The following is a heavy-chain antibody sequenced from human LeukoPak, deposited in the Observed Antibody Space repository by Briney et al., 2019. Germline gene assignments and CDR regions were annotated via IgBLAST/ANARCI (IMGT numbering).Heavy chain of an antibody. Sequence: SGGSLRLSCAASGFTVSSNYMSWVRQAPGKGLEWVSVIYSGGSTYYADSVKGRFTISRDNSKNTLYLQMNSLRAEDTAVYYCARDPGFGSGSYFPFDYWGQGTLVTVSS. CDR2: IYSGGST. CDR1: GFTVSSNY. D-gene: IGHD3-10*01. CDR3: ARDPGFGSGSYFPFDY. J-gene: IGHJ4*02. V-gene: IGHV3-53*01.